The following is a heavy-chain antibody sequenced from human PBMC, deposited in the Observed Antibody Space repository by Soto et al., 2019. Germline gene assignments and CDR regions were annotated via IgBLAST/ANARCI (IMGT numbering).Heavy chain of an antibody. V-gene: IGHV1-2*04. CDR3: ARSHRGDIVVVVAATDYHGMDV. D-gene: IGHD2-15*01. CDR1: GYTFTGYY. CDR2: INPNSGGT. Sequence: ASVKVSCKASGYTFTGYYMHWVRQAPGQGLEWMGWINPNSGGTNYAQKFQGWVTMTRDTSISTAYMELSRLRSDDTAVYYCARSHRGDIVVVVAATDYHGMDVWG. J-gene: IGHJ6*02.